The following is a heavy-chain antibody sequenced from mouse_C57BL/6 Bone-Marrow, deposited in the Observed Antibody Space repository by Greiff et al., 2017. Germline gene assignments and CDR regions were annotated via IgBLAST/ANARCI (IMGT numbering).Heavy chain of an antibody. CDR1: GYTFTDYN. V-gene: IGHV1-22*01. CDR3: ARSPYGNYEGYYAMDY. CDR2: NNPNNGGT. Sequence: VQLQQSGPELVKPGASVKMSCKASGYTFTDYNTHWAKQSHGMSLEWIGYNNPNNGGTSHNQKFKGKATLTVNKSSSTAYMELRSLTSEDSAVYYCARSPYGNYEGYYAMDYWGQGTSGTVSS. D-gene: IGHD2-1*01. J-gene: IGHJ4*01.